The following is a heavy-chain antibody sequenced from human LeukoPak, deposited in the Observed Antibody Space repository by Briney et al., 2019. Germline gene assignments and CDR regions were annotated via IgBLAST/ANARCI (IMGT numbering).Heavy chain of an antibody. Sequence: SETLSLTCTVSGGSISTDYWSWLRQPVGKELEWIGRIYSGGTPYYNPSLRGRVTMSVDTSKNQISLRVKSVTAADTAVYYCAREFTSDWFPRGYYDYWGQGTLVTVSS. J-gene: IGHJ4*02. D-gene: IGHD3-9*01. V-gene: IGHV4-4*07. CDR3: AREFTSDWFPRGYYDY. CDR1: GGSISTDY. CDR2: IYSGGTP.